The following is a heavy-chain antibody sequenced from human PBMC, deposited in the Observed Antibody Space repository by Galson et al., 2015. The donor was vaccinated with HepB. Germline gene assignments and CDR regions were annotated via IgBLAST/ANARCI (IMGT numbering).Heavy chain of an antibody. D-gene: IGHD3-9*01. Sequence: SVKVSCKASGYTFTSYGISWVRQAPGQGLEWMGWISAYNGNTNYAQKLQGRVTMTTDTSTSTAYMELRSLRSDDTAVYYCARGAVYDILTGYYTPWQYWGQGTLVTVSS. J-gene: IGHJ4*02. CDR2: ISAYNGNT. V-gene: IGHV1-18*01. CDR3: ARGAVYDILTGYYTPWQY. CDR1: GYTFTSYG.